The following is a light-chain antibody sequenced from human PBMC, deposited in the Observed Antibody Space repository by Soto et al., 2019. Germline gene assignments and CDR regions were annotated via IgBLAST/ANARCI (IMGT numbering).Light chain of an antibody. CDR2: VAS. J-gene: IGKJ1*01. V-gene: IGKV3-20*01. Sequence: EIVLTQSPDPLSLSPGERAPLSCRASQSVSSNNLAWYQHKPGQPPRLLIYVASRRATGIPDRFSGSGSGSEFTLTIARREPDDFAVYYLQQHGSGPSTCGQGTKVEIK. CDR3: QQHGSGPST. CDR1: QSVSSNN.